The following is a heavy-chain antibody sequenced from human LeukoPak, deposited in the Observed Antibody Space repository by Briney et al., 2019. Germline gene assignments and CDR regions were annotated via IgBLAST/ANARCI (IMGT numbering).Heavy chain of an antibody. J-gene: IGHJ4*02. V-gene: IGHV3-23*01. CDR3: AKSNGDYFDY. D-gene: IGHD4-17*01. CDR2: ISGSGGST. CDR1: GFTFSSYA. Sequence: GRSLRLSCAASGFTFSSYAMSWVRQAPGKGLEWVSDISGSGGSTYYADSVKGRFTISRDNSKNTLYLQMNSLRAEDTAVYYCAKSNGDYFDYWGQGTLVTVSS.